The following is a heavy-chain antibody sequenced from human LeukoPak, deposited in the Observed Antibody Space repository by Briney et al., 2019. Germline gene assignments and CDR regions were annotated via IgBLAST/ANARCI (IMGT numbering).Heavy chain of an antibody. V-gene: IGHV3-21*01. CDR3: ARTDGDYDY. D-gene: IGHD4-17*01. Sequence: GGSLRLSCAASGFTFRSYKMNWVRQAPGKGLEWVSSISTSSSYMYYADSVKGRFTISRDNAKNSLYLQMNSLRPEDTAAYYCARTDGDYDYWGQGTLVTVSS. J-gene: IGHJ4*02. CDR2: ISTSSSYM. CDR1: GFTFRSYK.